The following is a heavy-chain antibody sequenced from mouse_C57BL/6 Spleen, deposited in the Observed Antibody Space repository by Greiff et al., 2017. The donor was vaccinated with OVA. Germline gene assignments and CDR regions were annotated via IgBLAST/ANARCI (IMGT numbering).Heavy chain of an antibody. CDR1: GYTFTSYW. Sequence: VQLQESGAELVMPGASVKLSCKASGYTFTSYWMHWVKQRPGQGLEWIGEIDPSDSYTNYNQKFKGKSTLTVDKSSSTAYMQLSSLTSEDSAVYYCARIYDGYWGYWGQGTTLTVSS. CDR2: IDPSDSYT. J-gene: IGHJ2*01. CDR3: ARIYDGYWGY. D-gene: IGHD2-3*01. V-gene: IGHV1-69*01.